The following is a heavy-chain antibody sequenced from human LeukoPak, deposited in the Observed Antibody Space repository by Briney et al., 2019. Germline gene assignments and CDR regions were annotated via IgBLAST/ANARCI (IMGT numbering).Heavy chain of an antibody. Sequence: PGGSLRLSCAASGFTFSSYSMNWVRQAPGKGLEWVSYISSSSSTIYYADSVKGRFTISRDNAKNSLYLQMNSLRAEDTAVYYCARDYGYCSGGSCPYYFGYWGQGTLVTVSS. CDR3: ARDYGYCSGGSCPYYFGY. CDR2: ISSSSSTI. D-gene: IGHD2-15*01. J-gene: IGHJ4*02. CDR1: GFTFSSYS. V-gene: IGHV3-48*01.